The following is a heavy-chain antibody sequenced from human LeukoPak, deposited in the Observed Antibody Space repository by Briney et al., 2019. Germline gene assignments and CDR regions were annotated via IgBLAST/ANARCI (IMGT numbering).Heavy chain of an antibody. CDR3: AKEWGDYDILTGYSYFDY. D-gene: IGHD3-9*01. J-gene: IGHJ4*02. CDR1: GFTFSSFS. Sequence: GGSLRLSCAASGFTFSSFSMNWVRQAPGMGLEWVSYITSSSSTIYYADSVKGRFTISRDNAKKSVYLQMNSLRAEDTAVYYCAKEWGDYDILTGYSYFDYWGQGTLVTVSS. CDR2: ITSSSSTI. V-gene: IGHV3-48*04.